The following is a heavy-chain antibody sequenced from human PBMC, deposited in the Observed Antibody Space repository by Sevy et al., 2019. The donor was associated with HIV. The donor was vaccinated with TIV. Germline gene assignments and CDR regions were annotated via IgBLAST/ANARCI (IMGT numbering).Heavy chain of an antibody. Sequence: GWSLRLSCVASEFTFSTYSMNWVRQAPGKGLEWVSYISSSSSTIYYADSVKGRFTISRDNAKNSLYLQMNSLRDEDTAVYFCARGGFSYEYPYDYWGQGTLVTVSS. CDR1: EFTFSTYS. V-gene: IGHV3-48*02. CDR2: ISSSSSTI. CDR3: ARGGFSYEYPYDY. D-gene: IGHD5-18*01. J-gene: IGHJ4*02.